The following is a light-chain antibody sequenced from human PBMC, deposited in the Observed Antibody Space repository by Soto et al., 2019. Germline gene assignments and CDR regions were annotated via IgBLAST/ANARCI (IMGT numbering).Light chain of an antibody. Sequence: QSVLTQPASVSGSPGQSITISCTGTSSDVGGYNFVSWYQQHPGKAPKLMIFEISNRPSEFSNRFSGSKSGNTASLTISGLQAEDEADYYCSSYTTSSTSVFGPGTKLTVL. CDR1: SSDVGGYNF. V-gene: IGLV2-14*01. CDR2: EIS. CDR3: SSYTTSSTSV. J-gene: IGLJ1*01.